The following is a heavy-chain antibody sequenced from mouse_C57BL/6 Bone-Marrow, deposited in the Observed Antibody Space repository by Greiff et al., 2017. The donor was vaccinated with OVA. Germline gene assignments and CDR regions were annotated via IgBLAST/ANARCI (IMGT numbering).Heavy chain of an antibody. Sequence: VQLQQSGPELVKPGASVKISCKASGYTFTDYYMNWVKQSHGKSLEWIGDINPNNGGTSYNQKFKGKATLTVDKSSSTAYMELRSLTSEDSAVYYCARERWLLVAYWYFDVWGTGTTVTVSS. J-gene: IGHJ1*03. V-gene: IGHV1-26*01. CDR2: INPNNGGT. CDR1: GYTFTDYY. CDR3: ARERWLLVAYWYFDV. D-gene: IGHD2-3*01.